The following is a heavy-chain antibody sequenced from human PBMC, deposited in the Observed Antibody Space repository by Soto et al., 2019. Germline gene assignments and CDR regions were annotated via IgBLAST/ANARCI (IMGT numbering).Heavy chain of an antibody. CDR2: ISNSGGTT. Sequence: EVQLLESGGGLVQPGGSLRLSCAASGFTFSSYAMGWVRQAPGKGLEWVASISNSGGTTYYADSVKGRFTVSRDNSKNTLFLQMDSLRAEDTAVYYCAKDRYPSSWYYFGYWGQGTLVTVSS. J-gene: IGHJ4*02. CDR1: GFTFSSYA. CDR3: AKDRYPSSWYYFGY. D-gene: IGHD6-13*01. V-gene: IGHV3-23*01.